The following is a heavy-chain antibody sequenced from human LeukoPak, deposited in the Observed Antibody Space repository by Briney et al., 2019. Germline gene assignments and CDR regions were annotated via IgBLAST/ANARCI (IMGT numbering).Heavy chain of an antibody. CDR1: GDSVFSNGVA. CDR3: ARGRMSAFDI. CDR2: TNYSSKCYS. J-gene: IGHJ3*02. V-gene: IGHV6-1*01. Sequence: SQTLSLTCAISGDSVFSNGVAWNWIRQSPSRGLEWLGKTNYSSKCYSDYAISVKSRITVNPDTSKNQFSLLLNSVTPEDTAVYYCARGRMSAFDIRDQGTLVTV.